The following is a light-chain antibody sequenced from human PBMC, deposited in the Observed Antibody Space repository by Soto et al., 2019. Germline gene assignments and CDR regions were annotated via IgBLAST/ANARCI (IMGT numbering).Light chain of an antibody. Sequence: DIQMTQSPSSLSASVGDRVTITCRASQSISSYLNWYQQKPGKAPELLIYAASNLQSGVPSRVSGSGSGTEFTLTISSLQPDDFATYYCQQYNTFWTFGPGTKVDIK. V-gene: IGKV1-39*01. J-gene: IGKJ1*01. CDR2: AAS. CDR1: QSISSY. CDR3: QQYNTFWT.